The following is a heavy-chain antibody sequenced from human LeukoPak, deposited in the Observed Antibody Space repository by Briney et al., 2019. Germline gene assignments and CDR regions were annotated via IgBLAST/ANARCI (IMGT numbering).Heavy chain of an antibody. V-gene: IGHV3-7*05. CDR1: GYFFPNAW. CDR3: ARDKEGVAGPAY. D-gene: IGHD6-19*01. CDR2: MNGDGSEK. Sequence: GGSLRLSCTISGYFFPNAWLNWVRQAPGKGLEWVANMNGDGSEKYYVGSVKGRFTISRDNAKNSLYLQMNSLRAEDTAVYYCARDKEGVAGPAYWGQGTLVTVSS. J-gene: IGHJ4*02.